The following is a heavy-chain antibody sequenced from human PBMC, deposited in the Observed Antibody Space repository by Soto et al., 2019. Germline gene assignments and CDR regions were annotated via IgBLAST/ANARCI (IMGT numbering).Heavy chain of an antibody. CDR3: ARGLPSGDALDY. Sequence: EVQLVESGGGLVKPGGSLRLSCAASGFTFSSYSMNWVRQAPGKGLEWVSSISSSSSYIYYADSVKGRFTISRDNAKNSLYLQMNSLRAEDTAVYYCARGLPSGDALDYWGQGTLVTVSS. D-gene: IGHD4-17*01. J-gene: IGHJ4*02. CDR1: GFTFSSYS. CDR2: ISSSSSYI. V-gene: IGHV3-21*01.